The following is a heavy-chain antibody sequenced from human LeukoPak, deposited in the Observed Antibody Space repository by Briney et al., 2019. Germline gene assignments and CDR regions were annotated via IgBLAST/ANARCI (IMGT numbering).Heavy chain of an antibody. V-gene: IGHV3-66*01. J-gene: IGHJ6*02. Sequence: GGSLRLSCAASGFTVSSNYMSWVRQAPGKGLEWVSVIYSGGSTYYADSVKGRFTISRDNSKNTLYLQMNSLRAEDTAVYYCARGGIGSYYYGMDVWGQGTTVTVSS. CDR1: GFTVSSNY. D-gene: IGHD3-10*01. CDR2: IYSGGST. CDR3: ARGGIGSYYYGMDV.